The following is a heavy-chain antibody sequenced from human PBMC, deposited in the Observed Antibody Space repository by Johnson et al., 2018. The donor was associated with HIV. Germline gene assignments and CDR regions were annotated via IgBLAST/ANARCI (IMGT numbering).Heavy chain of an antibody. CDR3: TTGTTVPTWD. J-gene: IGHJ3*01. CDR2: ISYDGGSK. D-gene: IGHD4-17*01. CDR1: GFTFSTYP. Sequence: QVQLVESGGGVVQPGRSLRLSCAASGFTFSTYPMHWVRQAPGKGLEWVAIISYDGGSKYYADSVKGRFTISRDNSKNTLYLQMNSLKTEDTAVYYCTTGTTVPTWDWGQGTMVTVSS. V-gene: IGHV3-30-3*01.